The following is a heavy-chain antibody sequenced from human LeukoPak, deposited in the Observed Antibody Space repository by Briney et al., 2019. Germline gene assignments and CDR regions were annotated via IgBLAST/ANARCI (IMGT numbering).Heavy chain of an antibody. CDR1: GYTFTSYY. V-gene: IGHV1-46*01. CDR3: AKSLTYYDIFFDY. J-gene: IGHJ4*02. D-gene: IGHD3-9*01. CDR2: INPSGGST. Sequence: GASVKVSCKASGYTFTSYYLHWVRQAPGQGLEWMGIINPSGGSTTYAQNFQGRVTMTRDTSTSTVYMELSSLRSEDTAAYYCAKSLTYYDIFFDYWGQGTLVTVSS.